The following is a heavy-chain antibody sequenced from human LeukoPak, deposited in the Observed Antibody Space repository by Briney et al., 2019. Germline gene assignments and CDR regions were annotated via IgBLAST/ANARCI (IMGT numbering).Heavy chain of an antibody. CDR3: ARGRLDTAMVTAFDY. CDR1: GFTFSSYA. CDR2: ISSSSSYI. J-gene: IGHJ4*02. V-gene: IGHV3-21*01. D-gene: IGHD5-18*01. Sequence: GGSLRLSCAASGFTFSSYAMSWVRQAPGKGLEWVSSISSSSSYIYYADSVKGRFTISRDNAKNSLYLQMNSLRAEDTAVYYCARGRLDTAMVTAFDYWGQGTLVTVSS.